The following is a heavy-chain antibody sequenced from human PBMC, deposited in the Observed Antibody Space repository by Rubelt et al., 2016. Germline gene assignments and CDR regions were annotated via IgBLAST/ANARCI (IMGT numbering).Heavy chain of an antibody. J-gene: IGHJ4*02. Sequence: MSWVRQAPGKGLEWVANIKQDGSEKYYVDSVKGRFTISRDNAKNSLYLQMNSLRAEDTAVYYCARIGIAVAVDYWGQGTLVTVSS. D-gene: IGHD6-19*01. CDR2: IKQDGSEK. V-gene: IGHV3-7*01. CDR3: ARIGIAVAVDY.